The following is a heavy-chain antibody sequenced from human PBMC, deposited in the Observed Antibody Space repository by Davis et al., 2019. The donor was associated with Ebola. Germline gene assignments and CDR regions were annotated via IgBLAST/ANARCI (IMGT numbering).Heavy chain of an antibody. CDR2: ISSSGSTI. V-gene: IGHV3-48*03. CDR1: GFTFSSYE. D-gene: IGHD5-18*01. Sequence: GGSLRLSCAASGFTFSSYEMNWVRQAPGKGLEWVSYISSSGSTIYYADSVKGRFTISRDNAKNSLYLQMNSLRAEDTAVYYCARVTGYGNTGYYYGMDVWGQGTTVTVSS. CDR3: ARVTGYGNTGYYYGMDV. J-gene: IGHJ6*02.